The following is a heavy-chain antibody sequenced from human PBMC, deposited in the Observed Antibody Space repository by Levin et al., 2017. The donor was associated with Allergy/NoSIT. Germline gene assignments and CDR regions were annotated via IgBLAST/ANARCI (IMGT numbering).Heavy chain of an antibody. CDR1: GFTFSSYW. CDR2: INGDGSST. Sequence: HPGGSLRLSCAASGFTFSSYWMHWVRQAPGKGLVWVSRINGDGSSTNYADSVKGRFTISRDNAKNTLYLQMNSLRSDDTAVYYCARALIVGATSGGDYWGQGTLVTVSS. D-gene: IGHD1-26*01. V-gene: IGHV3-74*01. J-gene: IGHJ4*02. CDR3: ARALIVGATSGGDY.